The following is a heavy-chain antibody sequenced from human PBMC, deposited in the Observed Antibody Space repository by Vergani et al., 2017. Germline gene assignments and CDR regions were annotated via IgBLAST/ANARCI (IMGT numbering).Heavy chain of an antibody. J-gene: IGHJ4*02. CDR1: GFTFSSYS. CDR3: AGDSQCSSTSCYTTPDY. V-gene: IGHV3-21*01. Sequence: EVQLVESGGGLVKPGGSLRLSCAASGFTFSSYSMNWVRQAPGKGLEWVSSISSSSSYIYYADSVKGRFTISRDNAKNSLYLQMNSLRAEDTAVYYCAGDSQCSSTSCYTTPDYWGQGTLVTVSS. D-gene: IGHD2-2*02. CDR2: ISSSSSYI.